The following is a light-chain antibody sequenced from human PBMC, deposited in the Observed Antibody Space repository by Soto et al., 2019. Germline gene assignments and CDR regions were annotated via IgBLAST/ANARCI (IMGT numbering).Light chain of an antibody. CDR2: DAS. CDR3: QEYDGAPIT. J-gene: IGKJ5*01. V-gene: IGKV3-20*01. Sequence: EIVLTHSPDTLCFSPLYRSTLSCSSSQSIRSERLAWYQQKPGQAPRLVIFDASNRASGMPERFSGSGSGTDFTLTIARLEPEDFAVYYCQEYDGAPITFGLGTRLENK. CDR1: QSIRSER.